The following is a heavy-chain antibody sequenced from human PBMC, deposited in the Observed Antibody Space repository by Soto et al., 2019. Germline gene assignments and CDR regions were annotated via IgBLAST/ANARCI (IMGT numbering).Heavy chain of an antibody. CDR2: IRSKANSYAT. CDR3: FREIYFSYHGMDV. Sequence: GGSLRLSCAGSGFAFSGSTIHWVRQASGKGLEWVGRIRSKANSYATAYAASVKGRFIISRDDSKTTAYLQMSSLKIEDTAVYYFFREIYFSYHGMDVWGQAITVTVSS. J-gene: IGHJ6*02. CDR1: GFAFSGST. V-gene: IGHV3-73*01.